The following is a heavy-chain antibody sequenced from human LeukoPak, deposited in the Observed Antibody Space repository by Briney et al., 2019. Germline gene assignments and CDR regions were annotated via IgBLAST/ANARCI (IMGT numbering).Heavy chain of an antibody. J-gene: IGHJ5*02. CDR1: GYIFTGYY. CDR2: INPNSGGT. CDR3: AREVVPAAINWFDP. Sequence: ASVKVSCKASGYIFTGYYMHWVRQAPGQGLEWMGWINPNSGGTNYAQKFQGRVTMTRDTSISTAYMELSRLRSDDTAVYYCAREVVPAAINWFDPWGQGTLVTVSS. D-gene: IGHD2-2*02. V-gene: IGHV1-2*02.